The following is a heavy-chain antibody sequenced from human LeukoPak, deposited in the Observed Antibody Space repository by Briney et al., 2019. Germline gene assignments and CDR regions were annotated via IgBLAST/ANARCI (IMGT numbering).Heavy chain of an antibody. J-gene: IGHJ4*02. Sequence: SETLSLTCTVSGGSISSSSYYWGWIRQPPGKGLEWIGSIYYSGSTYYNPSLKSRVTISVDTSKNQFSLKLSSVTAADTAVYYCARDRLWGATIEGNTDFDYWGQGTLVTVSS. CDR2: IYYSGST. CDR1: GGSISSSSYY. CDR3: ARDRLWGATIEGNTDFDY. D-gene: IGHD5-12*01. V-gene: IGHV4-39*07.